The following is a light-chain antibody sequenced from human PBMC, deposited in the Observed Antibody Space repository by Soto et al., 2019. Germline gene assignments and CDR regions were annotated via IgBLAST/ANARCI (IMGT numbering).Light chain of an antibody. CDR1: QTISNY. J-gene: IGKJ3*01. Sequence: DIPLTQSPSSLCASVGDRVTITCRASQTISNYLNWYQMKPGKAPKLLIYGASSLQNGVPPRFSGSGSGTDFALTIRNLEPEDFASYFCQQSYTSQTFGPGTKVDL. CDR3: QQSYTSQT. CDR2: GAS. V-gene: IGKV1-39*01.